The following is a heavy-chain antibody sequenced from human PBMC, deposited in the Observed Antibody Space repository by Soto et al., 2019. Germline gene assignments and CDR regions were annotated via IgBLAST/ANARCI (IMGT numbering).Heavy chain of an antibody. J-gene: IGHJ6*03. V-gene: IGHV4-39*01. CDR2: IYYSGST. CDR3: ARGPGRLVYGADYYYYYYMDV. Sequence: SETLSLTCTVSGGSISSSSYYWGWIRQPPGKGLEWIGSIYYSGSTYYNPSLKSRVTISVDTSKNQFSLKLSSVTAADTAVYYCARGPGRLVYGADYYYYYYMDVWGKGTTVTVSS. CDR1: GGSISSSSYY. D-gene: IGHD5-12*01.